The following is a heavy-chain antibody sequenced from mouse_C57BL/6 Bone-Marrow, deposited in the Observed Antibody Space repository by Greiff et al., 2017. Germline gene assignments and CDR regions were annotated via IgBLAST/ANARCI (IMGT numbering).Heavy chain of an antibody. CDR1: GFTFSDYG. V-gene: IGHV5-17*01. CDR3: ASFFFDY. Sequence: EVNVVASGGGLVKPGGSLKLSCAASGFTFSDYGMHWVRQAPEKGLEWVAYISSGSSTIYYADTVKGRFTISRDNAKNTLFLQMTSLRSEDTAMYYCASFFFDYWGQGTTLTVSS. J-gene: IGHJ2*01. CDR2: ISSGSSTI.